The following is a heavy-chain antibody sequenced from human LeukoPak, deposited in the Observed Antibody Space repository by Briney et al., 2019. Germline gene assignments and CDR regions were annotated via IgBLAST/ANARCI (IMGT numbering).Heavy chain of an antibody. CDR1: GFTFSSYA. Sequence: PGGSLRLSCAASGFTFSSYAMHWVRQAPGKGLEWVSGISWNSGSIGYADSVKGRFTISRDNAKNSLYLQMNSLRAEDTALYYCAKKLLWFGELSPGAFDIWGQRTMVTVSS. V-gene: IGHV3-9*01. CDR3: AKKLLWFGELSPGAFDI. CDR2: ISWNSGSI. J-gene: IGHJ3*02. D-gene: IGHD3-10*01.